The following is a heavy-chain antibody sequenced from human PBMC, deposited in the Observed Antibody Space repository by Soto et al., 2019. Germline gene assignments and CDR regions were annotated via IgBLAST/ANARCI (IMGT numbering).Heavy chain of an antibody. Sequence: GGSLRLSCAASGFAFSSYAMSWVRQAPGKGLEWVSSISGIGHSTYYADSVKGRFTISRDNSKNTLFLQMSSLRAEDTAVYYCAKRIMATIGHFDSWGQGTLVTVSS. CDR2: ISGIGHST. CDR3: AKRIMATIGHFDS. V-gene: IGHV3-23*01. D-gene: IGHD5-12*01. J-gene: IGHJ4*02. CDR1: GFAFSSYA.